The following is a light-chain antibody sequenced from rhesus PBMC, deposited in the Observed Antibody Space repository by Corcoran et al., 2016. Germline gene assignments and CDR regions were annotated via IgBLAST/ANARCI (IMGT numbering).Light chain of an antibody. CDR3: PQYDDLPLT. J-gene: IGKJ4*01. V-gene: IGKV1-19*01. CDR2: YAS. Sequence: DIQMTQSPSSLSASVGDKVTITCHASQGISSWLAWYQQNPGNAPKPLIFYASRLKSGVPSRLSGRGLWTDYTLTISSLQPEDFATYYCPQYDDLPLTFGGGTKVEIK. CDR1: QGISSW.